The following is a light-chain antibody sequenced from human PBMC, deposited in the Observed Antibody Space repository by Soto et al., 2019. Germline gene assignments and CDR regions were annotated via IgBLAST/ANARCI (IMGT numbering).Light chain of an antibody. CDR1: QTISSW. CDR3: QQYNSYWT. CDR2: KAS. V-gene: IGKV1-5*03. Sequence: DIQMTQSPSPLSGSVGDRVTITCRASQTISSWLAWYQQKPGKAPKLLIYKASSLESGVPSRFSGGGSGTDFTLTISSLQPDDFATYYCQQYNSYWTFGQGTKVDIK. J-gene: IGKJ1*01.